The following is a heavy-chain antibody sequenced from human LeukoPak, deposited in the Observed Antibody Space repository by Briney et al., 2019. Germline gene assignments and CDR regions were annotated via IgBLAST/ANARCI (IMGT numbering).Heavy chain of an antibody. CDR3: ARDERLLSFLK. Sequence: GGSLRLSCAASGFTFSSYGMSWVRQAPGKGLEWVSAISGSGGSTYYADSVEGRFTISRDNSKNTLYLQMNSLRAEDTAIYYCARDERLLSFLKWGQGTLVTVSS. D-gene: IGHD3-3*01. V-gene: IGHV3-23*01. J-gene: IGHJ4*02. CDR1: GFTFSSYG. CDR2: ISGSGGST.